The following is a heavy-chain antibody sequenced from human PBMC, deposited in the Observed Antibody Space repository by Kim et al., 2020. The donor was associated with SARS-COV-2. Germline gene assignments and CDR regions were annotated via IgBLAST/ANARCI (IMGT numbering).Heavy chain of an antibody. J-gene: IGHJ4*02. D-gene: IGHD2-2*01. CDR2: LWYGGSNK. Sequence: GGSLRLSCATSGFTFSTYAIHWVRQAPGKGLEWLAVLWYGGSNKYYADSVKGRFIISRGDSKNTLFLQMNNLTAEDTGVYYCAKGIAKSSSVNFDYWCQG. V-gene: IGHV3-33*06. CDR1: GFTFSTYA. CDR3: AKGIAKSSSVNFDY.